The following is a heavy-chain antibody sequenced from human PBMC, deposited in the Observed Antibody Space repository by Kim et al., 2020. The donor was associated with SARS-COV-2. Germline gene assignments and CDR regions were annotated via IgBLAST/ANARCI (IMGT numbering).Heavy chain of an antibody. Sequence: ASVKVSCKASGYTFTSYYMHWVRQAPGQGLEWMGIINPSGGSTSYAQKFQGRVTMTRDTSTSTVYMELSSLRSEDTAVYYCARDGVVGATLGRGWWDYMDVWGKGTTVTVSS. CDR1: GYTFTSYY. CDR2: INPSGGST. V-gene: IGHV1-46*01. D-gene: IGHD1-26*01. J-gene: IGHJ6*03. CDR3: ARDGVVGATLGRGWWDYMDV.